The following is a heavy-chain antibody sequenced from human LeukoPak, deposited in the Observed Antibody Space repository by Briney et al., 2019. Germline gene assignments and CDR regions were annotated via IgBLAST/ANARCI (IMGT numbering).Heavy chain of an antibody. CDR3: ARGPRPRIVVVPAAMRGGGRYYYGMDV. V-gene: IGHV4-34*01. Sequence: SETLSLTCAVYGGSFSDYYWSWIRQPPGKGLEWIGEINHSGSTNYNPSLKSRVTISVDTSKNQFSLKLSSVTAADTAVYYCARGPRPRIVVVPAAMRGGGRYYYGMDVWGKGTTVTVSS. J-gene: IGHJ6*04. CDR1: GGSFSDYY. D-gene: IGHD2-2*01. CDR2: INHSGST.